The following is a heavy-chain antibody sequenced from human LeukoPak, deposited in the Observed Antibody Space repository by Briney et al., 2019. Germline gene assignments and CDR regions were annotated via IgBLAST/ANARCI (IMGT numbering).Heavy chain of an antibody. CDR3: APYCSGGSCQIY. V-gene: IGHV3-21*01. D-gene: IGHD2-15*01. CDR2: ISSGASYI. J-gene: IGHJ4*02. Sequence: GGSLRLSCAASGLSLTSYSMNWVRQTPGKGLEWVSSISSGASYIYYADSVKGRFTTSRDNAKNSLYLQMNSLRAEDTAVYYCAPYCSGGSCQIYWGQGTLVTVSS. CDR1: GLSLTSYS.